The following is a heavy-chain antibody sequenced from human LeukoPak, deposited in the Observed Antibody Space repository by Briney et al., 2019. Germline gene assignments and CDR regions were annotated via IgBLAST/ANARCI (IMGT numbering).Heavy chain of an antibody. CDR3: AKAATYFYGSVTYDWFES. J-gene: IGHJ5*01. Sequence: GGSLRLSCEVSGFTFSSYWMHWVRQIPGEGLMWVSRIESNGLTLYADSVRDRFTISRDNGKNTIYLQMNSLRVDDTAIYYCAKAATYFYGSVTYDWFESWGQGTLVTVSS. D-gene: IGHD3-10*01. CDR1: GFTFSSYW. V-gene: IGHV3-74*01. CDR2: IESNGLT.